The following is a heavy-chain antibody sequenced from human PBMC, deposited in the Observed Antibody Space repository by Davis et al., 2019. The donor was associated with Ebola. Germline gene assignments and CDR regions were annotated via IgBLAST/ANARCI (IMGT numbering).Heavy chain of an antibody. Sequence: GGSLRLSCAASGFSFSSYGMTWVRQSPGKGLEWISYITTHGNSIYYADSLKGRFTISRDNAKNSLYLQMNSLRDEDTAIYYCARADYSGTYKVWYYYYMDVWGKGTTVTVSS. CDR1: GFSFSSYG. V-gene: IGHV3-48*02. J-gene: IGHJ6*03. D-gene: IGHD1-26*01. CDR3: ARADYSGTYKVWYYYYMDV. CDR2: ITTHGNSI.